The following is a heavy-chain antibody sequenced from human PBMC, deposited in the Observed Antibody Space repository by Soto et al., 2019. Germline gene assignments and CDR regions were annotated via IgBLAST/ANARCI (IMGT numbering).Heavy chain of an antibody. CDR3: ARDPPLSVLVVVATDDF. V-gene: IGHV3-21*01. CDR2: IRTRGSFR. J-gene: IGHJ4*02. CDR1: GFTFTNKN. Sequence: GGSLRPSCAASGFTFTNKNMNWVRQPAGDGLEWVSSIRTRGSFRNYADSVKGRFSISRDNDRKLVYLQMDSLRAEDTAVYYCARDPPLSVLVVVATDDFWGQGTLVTVSS. D-gene: IGHD3-22*01.